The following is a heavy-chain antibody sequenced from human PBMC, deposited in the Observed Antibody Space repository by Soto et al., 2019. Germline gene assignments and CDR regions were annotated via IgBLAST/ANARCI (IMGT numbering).Heavy chain of an antibody. CDR1: AGTFPHYA. Sequence: GASVKVSCKASAGTFPHYALSWVRQAPGQGHEWIGGIIPVLATTTYEQKFQGRVSIIADESTNTVYMELSSLRSEDTAVYYCACNWGNSFKSWLDPWGQGTLVTVSS. V-gene: IGHV1-69*13. CDR2: IIPVLATT. J-gene: IGHJ5*02. D-gene: IGHD7-27*01. CDR3: ACNWGNSFKSWLDP.